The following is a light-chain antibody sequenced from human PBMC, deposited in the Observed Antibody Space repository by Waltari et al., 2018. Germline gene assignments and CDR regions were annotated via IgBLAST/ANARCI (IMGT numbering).Light chain of an antibody. CDR3: QSYDNTLSVV. V-gene: IGLV1-40*01. CDR1: NSNIGAGYD. CDR2: RKS. J-gene: IGLJ2*01. Sequence: QSVLTQPPSVSGAPGQRVTISCTGSNSNIGAGYDVHWYQQLPGTAPKRPIFRKSPWPSGVPYRFSASRSGTSASVDITGLQADDEAIYYCQSYDNTLSVVFGGGTKVTVL.